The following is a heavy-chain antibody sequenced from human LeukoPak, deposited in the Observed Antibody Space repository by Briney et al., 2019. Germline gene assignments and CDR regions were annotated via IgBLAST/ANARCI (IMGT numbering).Heavy chain of an antibody. CDR2: IKQDGSEK. CDR1: GFTFSDYY. CDR3: AREVVVAA. D-gene: IGHD2-15*01. J-gene: IGHJ5*02. Sequence: PGGSLRLSCAASGFTFSDYYMSWIRQAPGKGLEWVANIKQDGSEKYYVDSVKGRFTISRDNAKNSLYLQMNSLRAEDTAVYYCAREVVVAAWGQGTLVTVSS. V-gene: IGHV3-7*01.